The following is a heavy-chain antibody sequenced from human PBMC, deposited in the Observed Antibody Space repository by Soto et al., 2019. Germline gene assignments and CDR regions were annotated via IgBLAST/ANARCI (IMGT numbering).Heavy chain of an antibody. CDR2: IYYSGST. CDR1: GGSISSSSYY. D-gene: IGHD3-22*01. V-gene: IGHV4-39*01. J-gene: IGHJ3*02. Sequence: QLQLQESGPGLVKPSETLSLTCTVSGGSISSSSYYWGWIRQPPGKGLEWIGSIYYSGSTYYNPSPKGRITLPVDKSKYQVSRKLSSVTAADTAVYYCARHRAIVVVTDAFDIWGQGTMVTVSS. CDR3: ARHRAIVVVTDAFDI.